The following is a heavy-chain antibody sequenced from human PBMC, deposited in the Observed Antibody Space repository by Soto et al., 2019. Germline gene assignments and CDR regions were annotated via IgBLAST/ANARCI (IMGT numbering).Heavy chain of an antibody. CDR1: GFTFGDYA. CDR3: TRLSMTWFDP. V-gene: IGHV3-49*04. D-gene: IGHD3-22*01. Sequence: PGGSLILSCTASGFTFGDYAMSWVRQAPGKGLEWVGFIRSKAYGGTTEYAASVKGRFTISRDDSKSIAYLQMNSLKTEDTAVYYCTRLSMTWFDPWGQGTLVTVSS. J-gene: IGHJ5*02. CDR2: IRSKAYGGTT.